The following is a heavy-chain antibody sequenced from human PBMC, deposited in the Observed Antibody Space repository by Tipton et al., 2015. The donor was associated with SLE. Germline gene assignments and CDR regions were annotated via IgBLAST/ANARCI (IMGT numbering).Heavy chain of an antibody. V-gene: IGHV4-59*01. D-gene: IGHD2-8*01. CDR2: IYYSGST. CDR3: ARLPLGLMVYVKGYFDL. J-gene: IGHJ2*01. CDR1: GGSISSYY. Sequence: TLSLTGTVSGGSISSYYWSWIRQPPGKGLEWIGYIYYSGSTNYNPSLKSRVTISVDTSKNQFSLKLSSVTAADTAVYYCARLPLGLMVYVKGYFDLWGRGTLVTVSS.